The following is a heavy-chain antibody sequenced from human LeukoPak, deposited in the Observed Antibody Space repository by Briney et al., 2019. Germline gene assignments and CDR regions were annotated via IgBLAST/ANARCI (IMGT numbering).Heavy chain of an antibody. Sequence: SVKVSXKASGGTFRSYAISWVRQAPGQGLEWMGGIIPIFGTANYAQKFQGRVTITADESTSTAYMELSSLRSEDTAVYYCARGQGRGYSYDTFDYWGQGTLVTVSS. V-gene: IGHV1-69*13. J-gene: IGHJ4*02. CDR1: GGTFRSYA. D-gene: IGHD5-18*01. CDR3: ARGQGRGYSYDTFDY. CDR2: IIPIFGTA.